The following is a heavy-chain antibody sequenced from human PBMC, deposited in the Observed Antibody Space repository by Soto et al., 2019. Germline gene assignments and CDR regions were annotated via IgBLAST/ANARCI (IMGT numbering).Heavy chain of an antibody. Sequence: ASVKVSCKASGYTFTGYYMHWVRQAPGQGLEWMGWINPNSGGTNYAQKFQGWVTMTRDTSISTAYMELSRLRSDDTAVYYCARVGGYYFGSYDYWGQGXLVTVSS. V-gene: IGHV1-2*04. J-gene: IGHJ4*02. D-gene: IGHD3-3*01. CDR1: GYTFTGYY. CDR2: INPNSGGT. CDR3: ARVGGYYFGSYDY.